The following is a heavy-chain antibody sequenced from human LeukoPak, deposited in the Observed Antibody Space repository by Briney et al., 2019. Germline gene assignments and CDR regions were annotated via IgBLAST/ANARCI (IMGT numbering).Heavy chain of an antibody. D-gene: IGHD1-1*01. J-gene: IGHJ4*02. Sequence: KPSETLSLTCSVSSGSIRGYYWTWIRQPAGKGREWSGRIYSTGSTYSNPSLESRVTISLDTANNQFFLKVASVPAADADVYYCARGREMNATSGHYSFDYWGQGTLISVSS. CDR3: ARGREMNATSGHYSFDY. CDR1: SGSIRGYY. CDR2: IYSTGST. V-gene: IGHV4-4*07.